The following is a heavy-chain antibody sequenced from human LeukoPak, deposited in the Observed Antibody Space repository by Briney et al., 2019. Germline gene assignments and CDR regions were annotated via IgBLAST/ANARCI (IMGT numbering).Heavy chain of an antibody. CDR1: GLTFSSYW. CDR3: ARVGCTSTSCLAN. J-gene: IGHJ4*02. CDR2: IKQDGSEK. V-gene: IGHV3-7*01. D-gene: IGHD2-2*01. Sequence: GGSLRLSCAVSGLTFSSYWMTWVRQAPGRGLELVANIKQDGSEKYYVDSVKGRFTISRDNAKNSLYLQMSSVRAEDTAVYYCARVGCTSTSCLANWGQGTLVTVSS.